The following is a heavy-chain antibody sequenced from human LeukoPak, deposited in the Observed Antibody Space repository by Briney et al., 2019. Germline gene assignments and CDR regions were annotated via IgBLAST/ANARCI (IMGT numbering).Heavy chain of an antibody. Sequence: GASVKVSCKASGYTFTSYDINWVRQATGQGLEWMGWMNPNSGNTGHAQKFQGRVTMTRNTSISTAYMELSSLRSEDTAVYYCARELRGYSSYWFDPWGQGTLVTVSS. CDR3: ARELRGYSSYWFDP. CDR2: MNPNSGNT. J-gene: IGHJ5*02. V-gene: IGHV1-8*01. CDR1: GYTFTSYD. D-gene: IGHD5-18*01.